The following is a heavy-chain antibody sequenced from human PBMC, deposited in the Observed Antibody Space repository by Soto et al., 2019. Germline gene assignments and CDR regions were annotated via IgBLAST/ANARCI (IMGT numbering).Heavy chain of an antibody. J-gene: IGHJ4*02. V-gene: IGHV4-39*01. CDR2: IYYSGST. CDR1: GISVSTSDYY. CDR3: AGFVVPASRNSDFDY. Sequence: SETLSLTCTVSGISVSTSDYYWGWVRQPPGKGLDWIGNIYYSGSTFYNPSLRSRVTLSVDTSKNQFSLRLSSVTVADTAVYFCAGFVVPASRNSDFDYWGQGTLVTVSS. D-gene: IGHD2-15*01.